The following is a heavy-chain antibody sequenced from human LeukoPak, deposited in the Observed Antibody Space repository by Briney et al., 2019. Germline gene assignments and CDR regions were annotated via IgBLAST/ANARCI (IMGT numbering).Heavy chain of an antibody. Sequence: ASVKVSCKASGYTYSTYGISWVRQAPGQGLEWMGWISAYNGNTNYAQKLQGRVTMTTDTSTSTAYMELRSLRSDDTAVYYCARDKTVVTDYWGQGTLVTVSS. CDR3: ARDKTVVTDY. CDR1: GYTYSTYG. V-gene: IGHV1-18*01. CDR2: ISAYNGNT. D-gene: IGHD4-23*01. J-gene: IGHJ4*02.